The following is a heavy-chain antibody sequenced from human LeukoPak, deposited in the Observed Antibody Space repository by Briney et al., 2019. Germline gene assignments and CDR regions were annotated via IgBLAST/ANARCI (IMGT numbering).Heavy chain of an antibody. CDR2: ISFSGSA. J-gene: IGHJ5*02. CDR3: ASAALGGWFAP. Sequence: SETLSLTCTVSGGSINSFYWSWIRQSPGKGLEWIGYISFSGSATYNPSLKSRVTISVDTSKNQFSLNLTSVTAADTAFYYCASAALGGWFAPWGQGTLVTVSS. CDR1: GGSINSFY. V-gene: IGHV4-59*01.